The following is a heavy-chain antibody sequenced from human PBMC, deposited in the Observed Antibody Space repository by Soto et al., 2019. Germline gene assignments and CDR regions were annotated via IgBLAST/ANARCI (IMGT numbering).Heavy chain of an antibody. D-gene: IGHD3-10*01. CDR2: ISAYNGNT. CDR3: ARDMMRGFGELNFDY. V-gene: IGHV1-18*01. Sequence: QVQLVQSGAEVKKPGASVKVSCKTSGYTFTSYGISWVRQAPGQGLEWMGWISAYNGNTNYAQNLQGRVTKTTDTSKRTAYMELRSLRSDDTAVYYGARDMMRGFGELNFDYWGQGTLVTVSS. CDR1: GYTFTSYG. J-gene: IGHJ4*02.